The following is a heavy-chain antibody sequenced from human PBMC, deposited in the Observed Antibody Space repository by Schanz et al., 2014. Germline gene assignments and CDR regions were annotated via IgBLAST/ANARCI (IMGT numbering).Heavy chain of an antibody. CDR1: GYTFTDYH. CDR2: INPNSGGT. CDR3: AREGTVIRGLSGWFDP. J-gene: IGHJ5*02. Sequence: QVQLVQSGAEVKKPGASVKVSCKSSGYTFTDYHIHWVRQAPGQGLEYMGRINPNSGGTNFAQKFQGSVTMTRDTSISTVYMELSRLRSDDTTVYYCAREGTVIRGLSGWFDPWGQGTLVTVSS. D-gene: IGHD3-10*01. V-gene: IGHV1-2*06.